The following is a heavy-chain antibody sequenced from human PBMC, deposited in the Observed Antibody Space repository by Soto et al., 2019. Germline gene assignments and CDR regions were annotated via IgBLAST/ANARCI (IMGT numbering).Heavy chain of an antibody. V-gene: IGHV1-18*01. D-gene: IGHD6-19*01. Sequence: QVPLVQSGGEVKKPGASVKVSCKPSGYTFTSYGISWVRQAPGQGLEWMGWTSAYNGNTNYAQKFQGRLTMTTDTSTSTVYLELRSLRSDATAVYYCARDSSGRANFDYWGQGTLVTVSS. J-gene: IGHJ4*02. CDR3: ARDSSGRANFDY. CDR1: GYTFTSYG. CDR2: TSAYNGNT.